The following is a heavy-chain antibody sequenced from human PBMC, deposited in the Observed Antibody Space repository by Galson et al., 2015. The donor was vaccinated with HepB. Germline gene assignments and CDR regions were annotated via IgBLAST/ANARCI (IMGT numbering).Heavy chain of an antibody. CDR3: TTDVYYSTYWSWLDP. J-gene: IGHJ5*02. Sequence: SLRLSCAASGFPFNNAWMTWVRQAPGMGLEWVGHIKSKTDGETPDYAAPVKGRFTISRDDSKNRLYPQMNSLKTEDTAVYYCTTDVYYSTYWSWLDPWGQGTLVTVSS. CDR2: IKSKTDGETP. CDR1: GFPFNNAW. V-gene: IGHV3-15*01. D-gene: IGHD2-8*02.